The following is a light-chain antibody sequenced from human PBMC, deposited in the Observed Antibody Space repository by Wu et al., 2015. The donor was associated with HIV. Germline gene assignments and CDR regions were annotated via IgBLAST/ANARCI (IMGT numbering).Light chain of an antibody. V-gene: IGKV1-5*03. CDR3: QQYNSYPYT. Sequence: DIQMTQSPATLSASVGDRVTITCRASQSISHWLAWYQQKPGKAPNLLIYKASSLQSGVPSRFSGSGSGTEFTLTISSLQPEDFATYYCQQYNSYPYTFGQGTKLEIK. CDR1: QSISHW. J-gene: IGKJ2*01. CDR2: KAS.